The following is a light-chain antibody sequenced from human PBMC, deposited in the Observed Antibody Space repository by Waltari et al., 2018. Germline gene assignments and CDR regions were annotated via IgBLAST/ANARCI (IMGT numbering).Light chain of an antibody. CDR2: EDN. CDR1: SGNAATNF. J-gene: IGLJ2*01. CDR3: QSFDSSHVV. Sequence: FMLTQPHSVSASPGQTVTISCTRSSGNAATNFVPWYQQRPGSAPTTVIYEDNQRPSGVPDRFSGSIDSSSNSASLIISGLKAEDEADYYCQSFDSSHVVFGGGTKLTVL. V-gene: IGLV6-57*03.